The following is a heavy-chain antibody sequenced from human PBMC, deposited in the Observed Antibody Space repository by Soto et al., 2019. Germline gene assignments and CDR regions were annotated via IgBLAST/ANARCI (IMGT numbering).Heavy chain of an antibody. CDR2: ISFDGGDK. D-gene: IGHD3-10*01. CDR1: GFTFSNSG. CDR3: ANDSGRGSADYFFDY. Sequence: QVQLVESGGGVVQPGRSLRLSCAASGFTFSNSGMHWVRRDPGKGLEWVAVISFDGGDKKSADSVKGRFTISRDNSKNTLYLQMNSLRAEDTAVYYGANDSGRGSADYFFDYWGRGTLVTVSS. J-gene: IGHJ4*02. V-gene: IGHV3-30*18.